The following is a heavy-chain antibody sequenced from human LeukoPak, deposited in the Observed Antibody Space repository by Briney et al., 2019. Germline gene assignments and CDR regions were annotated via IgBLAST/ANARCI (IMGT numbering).Heavy chain of an antibody. CDR3: ARDLSPIWYFDR. J-gene: IGHJ2*01. Sequence: SETLSLTCTVSGGSISSYYWSWIRQPPGKGLEWIGYIYYSGSTNYNPSLKSRVTISVDTSKNQFSLKLSAVTAADTAVYYCARDLSPIWYFDRWGRGTLVTVSS. V-gene: IGHV4-59*01. CDR2: IYYSGST. D-gene: IGHD3-3*02. CDR1: GGSISSYY.